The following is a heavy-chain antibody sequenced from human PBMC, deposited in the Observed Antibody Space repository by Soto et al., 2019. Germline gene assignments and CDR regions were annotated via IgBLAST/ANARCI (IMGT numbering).Heavy chain of an antibody. V-gene: IGHV4-30-4*01. CDR1: VGSISSGDYY. CDR2: IYYSGST. Sequence: KPSETLSLTCTVSVGSISSGDYYWSWIRQPPGKGLEWIGHIYYSGSTYYNPSLKSRVTISVDTSKNQFSLKLSSVTAADTAVYYCAREDVVVTANNYYYYGMDVWGQGTTVTVSS. D-gene: IGHD2-21*02. J-gene: IGHJ6*02. CDR3: AREDVVVTANNYYYYGMDV.